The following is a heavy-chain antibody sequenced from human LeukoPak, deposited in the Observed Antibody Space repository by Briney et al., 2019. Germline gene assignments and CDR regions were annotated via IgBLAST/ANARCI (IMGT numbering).Heavy chain of an antibody. D-gene: IGHD6-13*01. CDR1: GFTFSSYG. CDR2: IWYDGSNR. CDR3: ARDQRVAYSSSWYGGAFDI. J-gene: IGHJ3*02. V-gene: IGHV3-33*01. Sequence: GGSLRLSCAASGFTFSSYGMHWVPQAPGKGLEWVAVIWYDGSNRYYADSVKGRFTISRDNSKNTLYLQMNSLRAEDTAVYYCARDQRVAYSSSWYGGAFDISGQGTMVTVSS.